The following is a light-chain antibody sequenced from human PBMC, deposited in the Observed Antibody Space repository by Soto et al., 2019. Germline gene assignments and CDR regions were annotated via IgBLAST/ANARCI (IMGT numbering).Light chain of an antibody. Sequence: QSVLTQPPSASGTPGQRVTISCSGSSSNIGSNTVNWYQQLPGTAPKLLIYSNIQRPSGVPDRFSGSKSGTSASLAISGLQSEDEADYYCAAWDGSLIGYIFGSGTKLTVL. V-gene: IGLV1-44*01. CDR3: AAWDGSLIGYI. J-gene: IGLJ1*01. CDR2: SNI. CDR1: SSNIGSNT.